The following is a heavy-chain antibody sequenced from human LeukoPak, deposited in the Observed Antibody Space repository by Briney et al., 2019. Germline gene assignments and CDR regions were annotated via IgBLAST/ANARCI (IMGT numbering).Heavy chain of an antibody. D-gene: IGHD2/OR15-2a*01. CDR3: ARHSQPGRSEGIFDY. CDR1: GYSFTNYW. J-gene: IGHJ4*02. CDR2: IYPGDSDT. Sequence: GESLKISCKGSGYSFTNYWIGWVRQMPGKGLEWMGIIYPGDSDTRYSPSFQGQVTISADKSISTAYLQWSSLKASDTAMYYCARHSQPGRSEGIFDYWGQGTLVTVSS. V-gene: IGHV5-51*01.